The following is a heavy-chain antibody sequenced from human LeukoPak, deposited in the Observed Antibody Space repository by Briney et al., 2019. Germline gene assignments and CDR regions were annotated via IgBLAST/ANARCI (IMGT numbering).Heavy chain of an antibody. J-gene: IGHJ4*02. V-gene: IGHV3-33*01. CDR3: AGGKDYCFDY. D-gene: IGHD2-15*01. CDR1: GFKFGANA. Sequence: GRSLRLSCVASGFKFGANAFDWVRQAPGKGLEWVAFINYDGSNKWYGDSVKGRFTISRDNSKNTLYLQMNSLRDDDTAVYYCAGGKDYCFDYWGQGTVVTVSS. CDR2: INYDGSNK.